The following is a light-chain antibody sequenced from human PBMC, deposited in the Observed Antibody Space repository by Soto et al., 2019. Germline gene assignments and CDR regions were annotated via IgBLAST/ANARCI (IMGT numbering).Light chain of an antibody. J-gene: IGKJ4*01. V-gene: IGKV3-11*01. CDR1: QSVSSY. Sequence: EIVLTQSPATLSLSPGERANLSCRASQSVSSYLAWYQQKPGQGPRLLIYDASNRATGIPARFSGSGSGTDFTLTISSLEPEDLAVYYCQQRSNWPPAFGGGTKVEIK. CDR3: QQRSNWPPA. CDR2: DAS.